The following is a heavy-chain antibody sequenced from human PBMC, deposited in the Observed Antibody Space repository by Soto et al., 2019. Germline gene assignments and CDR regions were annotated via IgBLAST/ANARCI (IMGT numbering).Heavy chain of an antibody. CDR2: INPSGGST. V-gene: IGHV1-46*01. J-gene: IGHJ3*02. CDR3: ARDTPITMVRGVSDAFDI. D-gene: IGHD3-10*01. Sequence: ASVKVSCKASGYTFTSYYMHWVRQAPGQGLEWMGIINPSGGSTSYAQKFQGRVTMTRDTSTSTVYMELSSLRSEDTAVYYCARDTPITMVRGVSDAFDIWGQGTMVTVSS. CDR1: GYTFTSYY.